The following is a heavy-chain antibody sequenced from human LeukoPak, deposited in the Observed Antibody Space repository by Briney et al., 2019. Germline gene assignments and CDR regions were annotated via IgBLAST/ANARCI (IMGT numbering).Heavy chain of an antibody. CDR3: ARVSKARLPHFDY. V-gene: IGHV4-30-2*01. CDR2: IYHRGST. CDR1: GGSISSGGYS. D-gene: IGHD6-25*01. Sequence: PSETLSLTCAVSGGSISSGGYSWSWIRQPPGKGLEWIGYIYHRGSTYYNPSLKSRVTISVDRSKNQFSLKLSSVTAADTAVYYCARVSKARLPHFDYWGQGTLVPVSS. J-gene: IGHJ4*02.